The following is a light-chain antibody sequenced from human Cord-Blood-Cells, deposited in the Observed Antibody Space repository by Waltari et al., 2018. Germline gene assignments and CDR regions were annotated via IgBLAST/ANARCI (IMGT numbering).Light chain of an antibody. Sequence: EIVLTHSPAPLSVSPGHIATLSFRASQSVSSNLAWYQQKPGPAPRLLIYGASTRATGTPAGFSGSGSGTVFTLTISSLQSEDFAVYCCQQYNNWPPLTFGGGTKVELK. CDR2: GAS. CDR1: QSVSSN. CDR3: QQYNNWPPLT. V-gene: IGKV3-15*01. J-gene: IGKJ4*01.